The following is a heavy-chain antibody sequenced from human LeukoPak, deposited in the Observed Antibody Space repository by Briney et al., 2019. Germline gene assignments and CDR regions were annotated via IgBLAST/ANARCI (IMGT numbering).Heavy chain of an antibody. CDR2: INPNSGGT. CDR1: GYTFTGYY. Sequence: AASVKVSCKASGYTFTGYYMHWVRQAPGQGLEWMGWINPNSGGTNYAQKFQGRVTMTRDTSISTAYMELSRLRSDDTAAYYCARVGSSGWDSIDYWGQGTLVTVSS. CDR3: ARVGSSGWDSIDY. J-gene: IGHJ4*02. D-gene: IGHD6-19*01. V-gene: IGHV1-2*02.